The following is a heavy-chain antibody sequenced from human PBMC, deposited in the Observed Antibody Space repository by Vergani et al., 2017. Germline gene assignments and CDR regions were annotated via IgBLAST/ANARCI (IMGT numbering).Heavy chain of an antibody. D-gene: IGHD6-19*01. V-gene: IGHV1-58*01. CDR2: IVVGSGNT. Sequence: QLVQSGAEVKKPGTSVKVSCKASGFTFTSSAVQWVRQARGQRLEWIGWIVVGSGNTNYAQKFQERVTITRDMSTSTAYMELSSLRAEDTAVYYCAKDIYSSGWNKGGYGMDVWGQGTTVTVSS. CDR3: AKDIYSSGWNKGGYGMDV. CDR1: GFTFTSSA. J-gene: IGHJ6*02.